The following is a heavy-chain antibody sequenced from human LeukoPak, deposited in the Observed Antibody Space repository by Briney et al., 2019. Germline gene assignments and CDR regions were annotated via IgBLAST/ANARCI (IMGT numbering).Heavy chain of an antibody. CDR3: ARVRDGYSYDDAFDI. Sequence: PGGSLRLSCAASGFTFSSYWMSWVRQAPGKGLEWVSSISSSSSYIYYADSVKGRFTISRDNAKNSLYLQMNSLRAEDTAVYYCARVRDGYSYDDAFDIWGQGTMVTVSS. D-gene: IGHD5-18*01. V-gene: IGHV3-21*01. J-gene: IGHJ3*02. CDR2: ISSSSSYI. CDR1: GFTFSSYW.